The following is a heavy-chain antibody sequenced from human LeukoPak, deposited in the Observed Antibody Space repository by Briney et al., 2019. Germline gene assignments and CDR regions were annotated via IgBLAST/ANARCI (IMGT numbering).Heavy chain of an antibody. D-gene: IGHD4-23*01. CDR3: AGVRVPPTVAPINDAFDI. CDR2: INPNSGGT. V-gene: IGHV1-2*02. J-gene: IGHJ3*02. Sequence: ASVKVSCKASGHTFTGYYLHWVRLAPGQGLEWMGWINPNSGGTNYAQKFQGRVTMTRDTSITTAYMELSRLRSDDTAVYYCAGVRVPPTVAPINDAFDIWGQGTMVTVSS. CDR1: GHTFTGYY.